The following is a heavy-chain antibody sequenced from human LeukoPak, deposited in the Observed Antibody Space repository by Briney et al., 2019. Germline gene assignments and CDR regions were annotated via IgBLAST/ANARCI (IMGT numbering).Heavy chain of an antibody. CDR3: ARDRVYGDYAHAFDI. D-gene: IGHD4-17*01. Sequence: GGSLRLSCAASGFTFSSYGMHWVRQAPGKGLEWVAYIQYDGSNEQYAHSVKGRFRISRDSSKNSLYLQMNSLRAEDTAVYYCARDRVYGDYAHAFDIWGQGTMVTVSS. V-gene: IGHV3-30*02. CDR2: IQYDGSNE. J-gene: IGHJ3*02. CDR1: GFTFSSYG.